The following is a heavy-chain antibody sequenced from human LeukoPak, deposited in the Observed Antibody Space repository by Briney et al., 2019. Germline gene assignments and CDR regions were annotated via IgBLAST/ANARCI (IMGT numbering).Heavy chain of an antibody. J-gene: IGHJ5*02. Sequence: PGESLRISCKGSGYIFSNYWIVWVRQMPGKGLEWMGIIYPGDSDTRYGPSFQGQVTISADKSISTAYLQWSSLKASDSAMYYCARHSLVGATRSYFDLWGQGTLVTVSS. CDR1: GYIFSNYW. D-gene: IGHD1-26*01. V-gene: IGHV5-51*01. CDR2: IYPGDSDT. CDR3: ARHSLVGATRSYFDL.